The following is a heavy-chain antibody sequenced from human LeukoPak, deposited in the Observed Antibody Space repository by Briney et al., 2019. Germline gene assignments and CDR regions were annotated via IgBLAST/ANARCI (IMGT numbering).Heavy chain of an antibody. J-gene: IGHJ4*02. D-gene: IGHD3-3*01. CDR3: AGSPLYDFWSGYSYFDY. V-gene: IGHV3-48*01. Sequence: GGSLRLSCAASGFTFSSYSMNWVRQAPGKGLGWVSYISSSVSTIYYAHSVKGRFTISRDNAKNSLYLQLNSLRAEDTAVYYCAGSPLYDFWSGYSYFDYWGQGTLVTVSS. CDR2: ISSSVSTI. CDR1: GFTFSSYS.